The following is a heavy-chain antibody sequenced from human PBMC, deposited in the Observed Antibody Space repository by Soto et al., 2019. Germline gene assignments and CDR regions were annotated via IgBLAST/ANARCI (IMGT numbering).Heavy chain of an antibody. V-gene: IGHV1-69*01. D-gene: IGHD6-13*01. J-gene: IGHJ4*02. Sequence: QVQLVQSGAEVKKPGSSVKVSCKASGGTFGSYAISWVRQAPGQGLEWMGGIIPLFGTGNYAQKFQGRVTLTADESTSTAYIERSSLRSEDTAVDYCASWTLRPIIRGGGAGTSYYFDYWGQGTLVTVSS. CDR2: IIPLFGTG. CDR3: ASWTLRPIIRGGGAGTSYYFDY. CDR1: GGTFGSYA.